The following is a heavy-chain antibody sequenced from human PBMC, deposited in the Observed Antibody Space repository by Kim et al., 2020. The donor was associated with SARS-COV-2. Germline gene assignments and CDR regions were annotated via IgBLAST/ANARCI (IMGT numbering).Heavy chain of an antibody. J-gene: IGHJ6*02. V-gene: IGHV3-9*01. CDR1: GFTFDDYA. CDR3: GKDIEVTTCLGMDV. CDR2: ISWNSGSI. Sequence: GGSLRLSCAASGFTFDDYAMHWVRQAPGKGLEWISGISWNSGSIGYADSVKGRFTISRDNAKNSLYLQMNSLRGEDTALYYCGKDIEVTTCLGMDVWGQGTTVTVSS. D-gene: IGHD4-4*01.